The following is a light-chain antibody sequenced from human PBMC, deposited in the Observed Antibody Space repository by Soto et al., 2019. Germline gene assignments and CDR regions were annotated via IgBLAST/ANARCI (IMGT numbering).Light chain of an antibody. CDR3: QVWDNSLYV. CDR1: NIVSKN. J-gene: IGLJ1*01. V-gene: IGLV3-9*01. Sequence: SYELTQPLSVSVALGQTARITCGGNNIVSKNVHWYQQKPGQAPVLVIYRDSNRPSGIPERFSGSNSGSTATLTISRAQAGDEADYYGQVWDNSLYVFGAGTKLTVL. CDR2: RDS.